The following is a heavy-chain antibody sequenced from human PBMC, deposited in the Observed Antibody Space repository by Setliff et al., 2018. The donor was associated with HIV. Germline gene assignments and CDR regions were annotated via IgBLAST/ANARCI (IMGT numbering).Heavy chain of an antibody. V-gene: IGHV1-46*01. CDR3: ARQLSNALES. Sequence: ASVKVSCKASGYTFTSFYLHWVRQAPGQGLEWMAIINPSGGSTSYAQKFQGRVTMTSDTSTSTVYMELSSLRSEDTAVYYCARQLSNALESWGQGTLVTVSS. J-gene: IGHJ4*02. CDR2: INPSGGST. CDR1: GYTFTSFY. D-gene: IGHD2-8*01.